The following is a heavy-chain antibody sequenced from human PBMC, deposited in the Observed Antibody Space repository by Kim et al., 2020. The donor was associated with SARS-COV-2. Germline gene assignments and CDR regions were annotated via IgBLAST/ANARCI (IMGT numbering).Heavy chain of an antibody. D-gene: IGHD3-3*01. CDR2: IRSKAYGGTT. CDR1: GFTFGDYA. V-gene: IGHV3-49*04. CDR3: TRDFWSGLGVDYYYYGMDV. Sequence: GGSLRLSCTASGFTFGDYAMSWVRQAPGKGLEWVGFIRSKAYGGTTEYAASVKGRFTISRDDSKSIAYLQMNSLKTEDTAVYYCTRDFWSGLGVDYYYYGMDVWGQGTTVTVSS. J-gene: IGHJ6*02.